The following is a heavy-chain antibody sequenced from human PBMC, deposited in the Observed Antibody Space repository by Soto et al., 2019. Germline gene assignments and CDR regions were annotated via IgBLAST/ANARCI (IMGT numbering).Heavy chain of an antibody. Sequence: GASVKVSCKASGGTFSSYAISWVRQAPGQGLEWMGGIIPIFGTADYAQKFQGRVTITADESTSTAYMELSSLRSEDTAVYYCARDSREHYFYYGMDVWGQGTTVTVSS. D-gene: IGHD1-1*01. CDR2: IIPIFGTA. CDR1: GGTFSSYA. CDR3: ARDSREHYFYYGMDV. V-gene: IGHV1-69*13. J-gene: IGHJ6*02.